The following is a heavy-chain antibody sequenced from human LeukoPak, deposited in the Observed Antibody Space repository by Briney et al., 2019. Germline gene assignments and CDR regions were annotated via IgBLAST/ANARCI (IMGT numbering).Heavy chain of an antibody. CDR1: GFTFSSYA. Sequence: PGGSLRLSCAASGFTFSSYAMSWARQAPGKGLEWVSTISGSGGSTYYADSVKGRFTISRDNSKNTLYLQMNSLRAEDTAVYYCAYGVGATSSLFTPKVDYWGQGTLVTVSS. J-gene: IGHJ4*02. CDR3: AYGVGATSSLFTPKVDY. D-gene: IGHD1-26*01. CDR2: ISGSGGST. V-gene: IGHV3-23*01.